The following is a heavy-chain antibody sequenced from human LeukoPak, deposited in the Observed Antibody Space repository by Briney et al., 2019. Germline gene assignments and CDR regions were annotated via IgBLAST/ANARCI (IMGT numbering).Heavy chain of an antibody. CDR3: AKVPDQYGSGSYYPDYFDY. Sequence: GGSPRLSCAASGFTFSSYAMSWVRQAPGKGLEWVSAISGSGGSTYYADSVKGRFTISRDNSKNTLYLQMNSLRAEDTAVYYCAKVPDQYGSGSYYPDYFDYWGQGTLVTVSS. CDR2: ISGSGGST. CDR1: GFTFSSYA. V-gene: IGHV3-23*01. J-gene: IGHJ4*02. D-gene: IGHD3-10*01.